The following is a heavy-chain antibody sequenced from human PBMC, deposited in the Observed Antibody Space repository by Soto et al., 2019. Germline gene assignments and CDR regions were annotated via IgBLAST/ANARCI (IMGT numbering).Heavy chain of an antibody. J-gene: IGHJ4*02. V-gene: IGHV3-7*01. CDR3: ARLTMFGVDADRGVDY. D-gene: IGHD3-3*01. CDR1: GFTFSPYW. CDR2: IQQDGSEK. Sequence: EVQLVESGGGLVQPGGSLRLSCAASGFTFSPYWMTWVRQAPGKGLEWVANIQQDGSEKYYVDSVKGRFTISRDNARNSLYLQTNSLRAEDTAVYYCARLTMFGVDADRGVDYWGQGTLVTVSS.